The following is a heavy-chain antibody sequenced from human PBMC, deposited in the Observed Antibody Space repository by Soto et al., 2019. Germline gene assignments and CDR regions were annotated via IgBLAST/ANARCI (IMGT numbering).Heavy chain of an antibody. CDR1: GFTFSNYA. J-gene: IGHJ4*02. V-gene: IGHV3-23*01. Sequence: GGSLRLSCGASGFTFSNYALNWVRQAPGKGLEWVSVISGSGGSTYYANSVRGRFTISRDNSKNTLYLQMISLRAEDTAVYHCAKAGDSGSFQTSYPSDYWGQGTLVTVSS. CDR2: ISGSGGST. CDR3: AKAGDSGSFQTSYPSDY. D-gene: IGHD1-26*01.